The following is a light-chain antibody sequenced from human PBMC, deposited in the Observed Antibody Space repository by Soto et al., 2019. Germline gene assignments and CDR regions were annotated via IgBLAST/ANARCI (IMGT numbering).Light chain of an antibody. J-gene: IGKJ5*01. Sequence: DIQMTQSPSSLSASVGARVTITCRASQSISSYLNWYQQKPGKAPKLLIYAASSLQSGVPSRFSGSGSGTDFTLTISSLQPEDFATYYCQQLHSYPFTFGQGTRLEIK. CDR1: QSISSY. V-gene: IGKV1-39*01. CDR3: QQLHSYPFT. CDR2: AAS.